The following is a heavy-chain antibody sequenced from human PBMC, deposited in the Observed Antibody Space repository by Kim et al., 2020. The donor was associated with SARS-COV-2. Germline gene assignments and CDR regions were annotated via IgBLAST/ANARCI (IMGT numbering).Heavy chain of an antibody. V-gene: IGHV3-48*02. CDR1: GFTFSSYS. CDR2: ISSSSSTR. Sequence: GGSLRLSCAASGFTFSSYSMNWVRQAPGKGLEWVSYISSSSSTRYYTDAVKGRFTISRDNAKNSLYLQMNSLRDEDTAVYYCARVRVGATWGMDYWGQGTLVTVSS. J-gene: IGHJ4*02. CDR3: ARVRVGATWGMDY. D-gene: IGHD1-26*01.